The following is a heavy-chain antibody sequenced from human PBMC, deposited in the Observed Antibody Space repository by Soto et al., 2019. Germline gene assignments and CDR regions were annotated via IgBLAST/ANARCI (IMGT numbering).Heavy chain of an antibody. CDR1: GFTFTDHY. J-gene: IGHJ4*02. V-gene: IGHV3-72*01. Sequence: EEQLVESGGDLVQPGGSLTLSCVGSGFTFTDHYMEWVRQAPGKGLEWIARSRNKAKSYTTDYAASAKGRFTISRDLSKNSLYLQMNNLKIEDTAVYYCSRLEGGWGQGTLVTVSS. CDR2: SRNKAKSYTT. D-gene: IGHD3-3*01. CDR3: SRLEGG.